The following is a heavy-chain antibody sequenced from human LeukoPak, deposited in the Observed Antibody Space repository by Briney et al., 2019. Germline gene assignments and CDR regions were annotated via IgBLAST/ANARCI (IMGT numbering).Heavy chain of an antibody. CDR1: GGSISSSSYY. CDR3: ARWAGYSSSWYNGVYGAFDI. V-gene: IGHV4-39*01. CDR2: IYYSGST. Sequence: SETLSLTCTVSGGSISSSSYYWGWIRQPPGKGLEWIGSIYYSGSTYYNPSLKSRVTISVDTSKNQFSLKLSSVTAADTAVYYCARWAGYSSSWYNGVYGAFDIWGQGTMVTVSS. J-gene: IGHJ3*02. D-gene: IGHD6-13*01.